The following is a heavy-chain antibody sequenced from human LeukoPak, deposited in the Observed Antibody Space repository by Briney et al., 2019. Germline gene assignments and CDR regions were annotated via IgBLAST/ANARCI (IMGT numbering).Heavy chain of an antibody. V-gene: IGHV1-2*02. Sequence: ASVKVSCKASGYTFAGYYMHWVRQAPGQGLEWMGWINPNSGGTKYAQKFQRRVTMHRDPSISIAYMELTRVKSDDTAVYYCARDPIRITIFGVVARPYGMDVWRQGTTVTVPS. D-gene: IGHD3-3*01. CDR1: GYTFAGYY. J-gene: IGHJ6*02. CDR3: ARDPIRITIFGVVARPYGMDV. CDR2: INPNSGGT.